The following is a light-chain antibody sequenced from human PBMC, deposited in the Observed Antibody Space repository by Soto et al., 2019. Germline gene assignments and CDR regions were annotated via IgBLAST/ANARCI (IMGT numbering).Light chain of an antibody. CDR3: QQYDNLLFT. CDR1: RDISTY. V-gene: IGKV1-33*01. CDR2: DAS. J-gene: IGKJ3*01. Sequence: QPPSSLSESGEDRATIIGQASRDISTYLNWYQQKPGKAPKLLIYDASNLETGVPSRFSGSGSGTDFTFTISSLQPEDIATYYCQQYDNLLFTFGPGTKVDIK.